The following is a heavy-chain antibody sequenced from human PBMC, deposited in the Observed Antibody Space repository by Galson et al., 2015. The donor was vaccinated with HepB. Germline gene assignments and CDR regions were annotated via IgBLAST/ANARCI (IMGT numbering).Heavy chain of an antibody. Sequence: SGYYFTNYGLSWVRQAPGQGLEWLGWISGYNGNTNTTQKFLGRLTMTADTSTGTAYMELKSLTSDDTAVYYCARDFPGMPANFDYWGQGTLIIVSS. CDR2: ISGYNGNT. D-gene: IGHD6-13*01. CDR1: GYYFTNYG. J-gene: IGHJ4*02. CDR3: ARDFPGMPANFDY. V-gene: IGHV1-18*01.